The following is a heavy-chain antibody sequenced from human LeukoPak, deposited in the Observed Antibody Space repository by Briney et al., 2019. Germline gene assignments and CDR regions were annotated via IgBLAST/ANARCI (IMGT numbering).Heavy chain of an antibody. V-gene: IGHV4-39*01. D-gene: IGHD3-10*02. CDR3: ASHVRPGYYYYYMDV. CDR2: IYYSGST. Sequence: SETLSLTCTVSGGSISSSSYDWGWIRQPPGKGLEWIGSIYYSGSTYYNPSLKSRVTISVDTSKNQFSLKLSSVTAADTAVYYCASHVRPGYYYYYMDVWGKGTTVTVSS. CDR1: GGSISSSSYD. J-gene: IGHJ6*03.